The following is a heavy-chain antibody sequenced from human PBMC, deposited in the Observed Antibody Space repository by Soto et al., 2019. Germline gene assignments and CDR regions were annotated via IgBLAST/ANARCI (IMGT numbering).Heavy chain of an antibody. D-gene: IGHD1-1*01. CDR1: GFTFSSYG. Sequence: QVQLVESGGGVVQPGRSLRLSCAASGFTFSSYGMHWVRQAPGKGLEWVAVIWYDGSNKYYADSVKGRFTISRDNSKNTLYLQRNSLRAEDTAVYYCARDDGGTWSYYYYYGMDVWGQETTVTVS. V-gene: IGHV3-33*01. CDR3: ARDDGGTWSYYYYYGMDV. CDR2: IWYDGSNK. J-gene: IGHJ6*02.